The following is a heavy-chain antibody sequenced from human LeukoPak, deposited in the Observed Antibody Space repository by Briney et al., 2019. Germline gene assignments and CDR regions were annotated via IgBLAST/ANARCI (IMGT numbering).Heavy chain of an antibody. J-gene: IGHJ4*02. CDR3: ARVVVMEDHYFDY. CDR1: GGSISSYY. V-gene: IGHV4-59*01. Sequence: SETLSLTCTVSGGSISSYYWSWIRQPPGKGLEWIGYIYYSGSTNYNPSLKSRVTISVDTSKNQFSLKLSSVTAADTAVYYCARVVVMEDHYFDYWGQGTLATVSS. D-gene: IGHD3-22*01. CDR2: IYYSGST.